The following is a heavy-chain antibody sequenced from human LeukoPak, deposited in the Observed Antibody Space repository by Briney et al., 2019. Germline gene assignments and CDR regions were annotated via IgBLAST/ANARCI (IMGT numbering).Heavy chain of an antibody. CDR3: AREVWGPEY. V-gene: IGHV3-7*01. CDR1: GGSITNYY. CDR2: IKQDGSDK. Sequence: ETLSLTCTVSGGSITNYYWSWIRQPPGKGLEWVGNIKQDGSDKNYMDSVKGRFTISRDNTKNSVYLQMSSLRAEDTAVYYCAREVWGPEYWGQGTLVTVSS. J-gene: IGHJ4*02. D-gene: IGHD1-14*01.